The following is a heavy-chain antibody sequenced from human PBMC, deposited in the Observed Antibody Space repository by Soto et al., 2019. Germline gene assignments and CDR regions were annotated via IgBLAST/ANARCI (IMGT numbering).Heavy chain of an antibody. CDR3: ARRRFGVRGVTTMDV. Sequence: KSSETLSLTCAVSGGSFTSNNWWTWVRQPPGQGLEWIGEIYRTGSTNYNPSLKSRVTISLDKAENQFSLKVTSLTAADTAVYYCARRRFGVRGVTTMDVWGPGTTVTVSS. V-gene: IGHV4-4*02. D-gene: IGHD3-10*01. J-gene: IGHJ6*02. CDR2: IYRTGST. CDR1: GGSFTSNNW.